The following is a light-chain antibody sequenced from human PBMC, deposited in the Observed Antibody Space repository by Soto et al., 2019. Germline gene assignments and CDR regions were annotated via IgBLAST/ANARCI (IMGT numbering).Light chain of an antibody. CDR1: QSIITW. CDR2: DAS. J-gene: IGKJ4*01. Sequence: DIQMTQSPSTLPASVGDRVTITCRASQSIITWLAWFQQAPGKAPKILIPDASSLKSGVPSRFSGSGSGTEFTLTISSLQPDDFATYYCQQYHIYPLTFGGGTKVEI. V-gene: IGKV1-5*01. CDR3: QQYHIYPLT.